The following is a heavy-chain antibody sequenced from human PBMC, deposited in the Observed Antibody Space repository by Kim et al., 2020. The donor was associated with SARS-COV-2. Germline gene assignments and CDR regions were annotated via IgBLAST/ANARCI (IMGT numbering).Heavy chain of an antibody. CDR3: ASAASGASYSNFDY. V-gene: IGHV3-7*01. CDR2: IKQDGSEE. J-gene: IGHJ4*02. Sequence: GGSLRLSCAASGFTFSNYWMSWVRQAPGKGLEWVATIKQDGSEEYYEDSLRGRFTISRDNAKNSLFLQMNSLRAQDTAVYYCASAASGASYSNFDYWGQGPLVTVSS. D-gene: IGHD3-22*01. CDR1: GFTFSNYW.